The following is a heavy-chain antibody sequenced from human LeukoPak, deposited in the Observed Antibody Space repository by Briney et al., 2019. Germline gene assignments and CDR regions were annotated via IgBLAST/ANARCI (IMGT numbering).Heavy chain of an antibody. J-gene: IGHJ4*02. CDR2: IYYSGTT. D-gene: IGHD3-22*01. CDR3: ARADYYGSSAYPY. Sequence: TSETLSLTCTVSGGSISSGNYYWTWIRQHRGKGMEWIGYIYYSGTTFYNPSLKSRVTISIDTSKNQFSLKLTSVTAADTAVYYCARADYYGSSAYPYWGQGTLVTVSS. V-gene: IGHV4-31*03. CDR1: GGSISSGNYY.